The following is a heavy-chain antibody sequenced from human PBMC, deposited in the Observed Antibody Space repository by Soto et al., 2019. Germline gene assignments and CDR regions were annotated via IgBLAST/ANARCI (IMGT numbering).Heavy chain of an antibody. CDR1: GFTFSSYA. CDR2: ISGSGGST. J-gene: IGHJ4*02. CDR3: AKDLDFWSGYTFDY. V-gene: IGHV3-23*01. Sequence: LRLSCAASGFTFSSYAMSWVRQAPGKGLEWVSAISGSGGSTYYADSVKGRFTISRDNSKNTLYLQMNSLRAEDTAVYYCAKDLDFWSGYTFDYWGQGTLVTVSS. D-gene: IGHD3-3*01.